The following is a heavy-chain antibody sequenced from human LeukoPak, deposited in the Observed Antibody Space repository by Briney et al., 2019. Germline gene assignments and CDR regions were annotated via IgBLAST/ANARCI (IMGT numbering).Heavy chain of an antibody. V-gene: IGHV3-30*02. Sequence: GGSLRLSCAASGFTFSSYGMHWVRQAPGKGLEWVAFIRYDGSNKYYADSVKGRFTISRDNSKNTLYLQMNSLRAEDTAVYYCARDSPQSQGYWGQGTLVTVSP. CDR2: IRYDGSNK. J-gene: IGHJ4*02. CDR3: ARDSPQSQGY. CDR1: GFTFSSYG.